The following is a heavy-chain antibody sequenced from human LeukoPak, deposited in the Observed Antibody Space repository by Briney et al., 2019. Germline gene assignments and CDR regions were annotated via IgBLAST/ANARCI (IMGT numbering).Heavy chain of an antibody. J-gene: IGHJ3*02. Sequence: GGSLRLSCAAPGFTFSSYSMNWVRQAPGKGLEWVSSISSSSSYIYYADSVKGRFTISRDNAKNSLYLQMNSLRAEDTAVYYCARDRSSGYDAAFDIWGQGTMVTVSS. V-gene: IGHV3-21*01. CDR1: GFTFSSYS. CDR2: ISSSSSYI. D-gene: IGHD5-12*01. CDR3: ARDRSSGYDAAFDI.